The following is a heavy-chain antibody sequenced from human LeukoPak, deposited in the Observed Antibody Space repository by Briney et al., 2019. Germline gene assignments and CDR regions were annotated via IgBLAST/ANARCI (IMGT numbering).Heavy chain of an antibody. V-gene: IGHV3-23*01. CDR3: AKVATVTTRGSGAFDI. CDR2: ISGSGGST. Sequence: GSLRLSCAASGFTFSSYAMSWVRQAPGKGLEWVSAISGSGGSTYYADSVKGRFTISRDNSKNTLHLQMNSLRAEDTAVYYCAKVATVTTRGSGAFDIWGQGTMVTVSS. CDR1: GFTFSSYA. D-gene: IGHD4-17*01. J-gene: IGHJ3*02.